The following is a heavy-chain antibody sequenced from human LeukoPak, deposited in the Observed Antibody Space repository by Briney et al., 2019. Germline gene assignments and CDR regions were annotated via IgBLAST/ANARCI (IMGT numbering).Heavy chain of an antibody. D-gene: IGHD6-6*01. J-gene: IGHJ5*02. V-gene: IGHV4-59*01. Sequence: SETLSLTCTVSGGSISNYYWIWIRQPPGKGLEWIGYISYSGSTNSNPSLKSRVTTSIDTSKNQFSLKLSSVTAADTAVYYCARQLDSSSSGWFDPWGQGTLVTVSS. CDR1: GGSISNYY. CDR2: ISYSGST. CDR3: ARQLDSSSSGWFDP.